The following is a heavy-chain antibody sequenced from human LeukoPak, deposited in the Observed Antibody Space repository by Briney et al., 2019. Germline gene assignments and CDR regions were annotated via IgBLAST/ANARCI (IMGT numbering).Heavy chain of an antibody. D-gene: IGHD3-16*02. J-gene: IGHJ6*04. V-gene: IGHV1-69*04. CDR1: GGTFSSYA. Sequence: ASVKVSCKASGGTFSSYAISWVRQAPGQGLEWMGRIIPIFGIANYAQKFQGRVTITADKSTSTAYMELSSLRSEDTAVYYCARASSDYVWGSYRSPYYYYGMDVWGKGTTVTVSS. CDR3: ARASSDYVWGSYRSPYYYYGMDV. CDR2: IIPIFGIA.